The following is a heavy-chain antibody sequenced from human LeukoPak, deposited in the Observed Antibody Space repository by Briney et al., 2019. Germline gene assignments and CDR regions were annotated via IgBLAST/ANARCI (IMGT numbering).Heavy chain of an antibody. J-gene: IGHJ4*02. D-gene: IGHD5-18*01. V-gene: IGHV4-39*01. Sequence: GSLRLSCAASGFTFSTCSMNWVRQPPGKGLEWIGSIYYSGSTYYNPSLKSRVSTSLDTSKNKISLKLSSVTAADTAVYYCATWTLVNGYSRGFEFWGQGTLVTVSS. CDR1: GFTFSTCSMN. CDR3: ATWTLVNGYSRGFEF. CDR2: IYYSGST.